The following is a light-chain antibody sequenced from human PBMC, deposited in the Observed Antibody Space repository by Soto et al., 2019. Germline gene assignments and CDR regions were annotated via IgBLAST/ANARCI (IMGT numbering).Light chain of an antibody. CDR3: CSYAGSYTWV. Sequence: QSALTQPHSVSGSPGQSVTISCSGTSSDVGNYNYVSWYQHHPGKAPKLMIYDVTTRPSGVPDRFSGSKSGNTASLTISGLQAEDEADFYCCSYAGSYTWVFGGGPKLTVL. CDR2: DVT. J-gene: IGLJ3*02. V-gene: IGLV2-11*01. CDR1: SSDVGNYNY.